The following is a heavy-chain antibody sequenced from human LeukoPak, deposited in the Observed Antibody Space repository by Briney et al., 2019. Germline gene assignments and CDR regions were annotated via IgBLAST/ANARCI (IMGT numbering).Heavy chain of an antibody. V-gene: IGHV4-4*07. CDR3: ARGRYFDY. CDR1: GGSINSY. J-gene: IGHJ4*02. Sequence: SETLSLTCIVSGGSINSYWSWIRQPAGKGLEWIGRIYNSGSTSYSPSLKSRLTMSVDTSKNQFSLKLTSVTAADTAVYYCARGRYFDYWGQGTLVTVSS. CDR2: IYNSGST.